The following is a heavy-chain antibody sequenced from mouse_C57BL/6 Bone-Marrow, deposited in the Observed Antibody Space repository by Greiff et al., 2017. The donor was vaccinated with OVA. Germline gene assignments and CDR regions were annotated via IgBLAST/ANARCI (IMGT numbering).Heavy chain of an antibody. CDR2: INPNYGTT. CDR3: ARWGWLPDYYAMDY. CDR1: GYSFTDYN. Sequence: VQLQQSGPELVKPGASVKISGGASGYSFTDYNMNWVKQSNGKSLEWIGVINPNYGTTSYNQKFKGKATLTVDQSSSTAYMQLNSLTSEDSAVYYCARWGWLPDYYAMDYWGQGTSVTVSS. V-gene: IGHV1-39*01. J-gene: IGHJ4*01. D-gene: IGHD2-3*01.